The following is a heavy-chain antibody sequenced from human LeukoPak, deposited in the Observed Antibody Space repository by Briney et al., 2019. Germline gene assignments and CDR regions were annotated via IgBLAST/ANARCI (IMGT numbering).Heavy chain of an antibody. CDR3: TTEYSGRFSN. V-gene: IGHV3-15*01. CDR1: GFTFSDAW. D-gene: IGHD2-21*01. Sequence: TGGSLRLSCAASGFTFSDAWMIWVRQVPGKGLEWVGLFKSKPNGETTDYAAPVIGIFTMSRHDSKNTIYLQMNRLKTEDKAVYYCTTEYSGRFSNWGQGILVTVSS. CDR2: FKSKPNGETT. J-gene: IGHJ4*02.